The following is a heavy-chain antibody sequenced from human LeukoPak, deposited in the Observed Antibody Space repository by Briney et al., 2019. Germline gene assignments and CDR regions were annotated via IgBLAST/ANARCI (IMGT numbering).Heavy chain of an antibody. D-gene: IGHD2-15*01. J-gene: IGHJ5*02. CDR3: ARGYYCSGGSCYDDHWFDP. V-gene: IGHV4-61*02. Sequence: PSETLSLTCTVSGGSLSSGSYYWSWIRQPAGKGLEWLGRIYTSGSTNYNPSLKSRVTISVDTSKNQFSLKLSSVTAADTAVYYCARGYYCSGGSCYDDHWFDPWGQGTLVTVSS. CDR1: GGSLSSGSYY. CDR2: IYTSGST.